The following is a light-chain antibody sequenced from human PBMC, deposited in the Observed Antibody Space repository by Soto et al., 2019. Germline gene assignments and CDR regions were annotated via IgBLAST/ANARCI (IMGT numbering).Light chain of an antibody. CDR2: LAS. CDR3: QQSYSTPPDT. J-gene: IGKJ2*01. V-gene: IGKV1-39*01. Sequence: DIQMTQSPSSLSASVGDRVTITCRASQNINTNLNWYQQKPGKAPKLLIYLASTLQSGVPSRFSGSGSGTEFTLSISSLQPEDFATYYSQQSYSTPPDTFGQGTKLEIK. CDR1: QNINTN.